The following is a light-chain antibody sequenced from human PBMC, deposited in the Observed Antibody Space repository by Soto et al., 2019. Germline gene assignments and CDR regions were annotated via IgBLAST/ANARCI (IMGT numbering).Light chain of an antibody. J-gene: IGLJ3*02. CDR1: SSDVGGYNY. CDR2: DVS. Sequence: QSVLTQPRSASGSPGQSITISCTGTSSDVGGYNYVSWYQQHPAKAPKLIIFDVSKRPSGVPNRFSGSKSGNTASLTISGLRAEDEADYYCCSYAGGTTWVFGGGTKVTVL. V-gene: IGLV2-11*01. CDR3: CSYAGGTTWV.